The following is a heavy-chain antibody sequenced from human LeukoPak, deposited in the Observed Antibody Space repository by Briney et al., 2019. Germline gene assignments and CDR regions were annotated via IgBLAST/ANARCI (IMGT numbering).Heavy chain of an antibody. CDR1: GGSISSGSYY. J-gene: IGHJ5*02. CDR2: IYTSGST. V-gene: IGHV4-61*02. CDR3: AREGIAAAGTFWFDP. D-gene: IGHD6-13*01. Sequence: PSETLSLTCTVSGGSISSGSYYWSWIRQPAGKGLEWIGRIYTSGSTNYNPSLKSRVTISVDASKNQFSLKLSSVTAADTAVYYCAREGIAAAGTFWFDPWGQGTLVTVSS.